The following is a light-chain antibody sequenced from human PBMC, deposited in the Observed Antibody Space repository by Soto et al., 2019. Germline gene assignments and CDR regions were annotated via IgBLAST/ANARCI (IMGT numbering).Light chain of an antibody. CDR2: WAS. Sequence: DIVMTQSPDSLAVSLGERATINCKSSQSVLYSSNNKNYLAWYQQNPGQPPKLLIYWASTRESGVPDRFSGSGYGTDFTLTISSLQAEDVAVYYCQQYYNTPFTFGPGTKLDIK. J-gene: IGKJ3*01. V-gene: IGKV4-1*01. CDR3: QQYYNTPFT. CDR1: QSVLYSSNNKNY.